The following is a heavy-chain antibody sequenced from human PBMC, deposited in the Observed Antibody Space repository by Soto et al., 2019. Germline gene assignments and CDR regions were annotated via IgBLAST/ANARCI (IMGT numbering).Heavy chain of an antibody. CDR3: ARDQYYYDSSVYTRFFDY. D-gene: IGHD3-22*01. V-gene: IGHV3-48*02. CDR1: GFNFSTYS. Sequence: GSLRLSCAASGFNFSTYSMNWVRQAPGKGLEWVSYIGSSSTTIYYADSVKGRFTISRDNAKNSLYLQMNSLRDEDTAVYYCARDQYYYDSSVYTRFFDYWGQGTLVTVSS. CDR2: IGSSSTTI. J-gene: IGHJ4*02.